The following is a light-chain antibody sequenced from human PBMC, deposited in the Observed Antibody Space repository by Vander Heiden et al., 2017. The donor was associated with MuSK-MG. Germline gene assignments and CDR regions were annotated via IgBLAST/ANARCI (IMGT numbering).Light chain of an antibody. V-gene: IGLV1-40*01. CDR3: QSYDSSMSVV. Sequence: QSVLTQPPSVSGAPGQRVTISCPGSSSTIGADYDVHWYQQPPGTAPKLLLYDNNKRPAGVPGRFSGSKSGTAASLAITGLQAEEEADYYCQSYDSSMSVVFGGGATLTVL. CDR1: SSTIGADYD. CDR2: DNN. J-gene: IGLJ2*01.